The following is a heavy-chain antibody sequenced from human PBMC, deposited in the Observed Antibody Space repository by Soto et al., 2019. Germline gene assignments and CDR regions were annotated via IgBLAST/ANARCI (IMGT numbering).Heavy chain of an antibody. CDR1: GGSFSGYY. J-gene: IGHJ4*02. CDR2: INHSGST. V-gene: IGHV4-34*01. CDR3: ARGRVNSSSWYAY. D-gene: IGHD6-13*01. Sequence: QVQLQQWGAGLLKPSETLSLTCAVYGGSFSGYYWSWIRQPPGKGLEWIGEINHSGSTNYNPSLKSRGTISVDTSKNQFSLKLSSVTAADTAVYYCARGRVNSSSWYAYWGQGTLVTVS.